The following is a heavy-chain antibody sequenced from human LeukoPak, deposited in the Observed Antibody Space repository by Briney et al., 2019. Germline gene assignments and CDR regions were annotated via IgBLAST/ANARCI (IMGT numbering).Heavy chain of an antibody. CDR2: ISGSGGNT. J-gene: IGHJ6*04. CDR3: VKSGSSRMDV. Sequence: GGSLRLSCAASGFTFSSYGMSWVRQAPGKGLEWVSAISGSGGNTYYADSVKGRFTISRDNSKNTLYLRMNSLRAEDTAVYYCVKSGSSRMDVWGKGPTVTISS. V-gene: IGHV3-23*01. CDR1: GFTFSSYG. D-gene: IGHD6-19*01.